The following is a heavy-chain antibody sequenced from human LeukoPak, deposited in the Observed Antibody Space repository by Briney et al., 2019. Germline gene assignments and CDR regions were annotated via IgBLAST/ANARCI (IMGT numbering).Heavy chain of an antibody. J-gene: IGHJ4*02. CDR2: ISYDGSNK. D-gene: IGHD6-13*01. V-gene: IGHV3-30*04. Sequence: GGSLRLSCAASGFTFSSYAMHWVRQAPGKGLEWVAVISYDGSNKYYADSVKGRFTISRDNSKNTLYLQMNSLRAEDTAVYYCAGGVAAAGNYFDYWGQGTLVTVSS. CDR1: GFTFSSYA. CDR3: AGGVAAAGNYFDY.